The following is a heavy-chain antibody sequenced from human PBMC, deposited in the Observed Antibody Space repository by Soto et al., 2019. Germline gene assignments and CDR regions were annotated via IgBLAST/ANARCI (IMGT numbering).Heavy chain of an antibody. CDR1: GFTFSDYY. Sequence: QVQLVESGGGLVKPGGSLRLCCAASGFTFSDYYMSWIRQAPGKGLEWVSYISSSGSTIYYADSVKGRFTISRDNAKNSQYLQMNRIRAEDTDVYYCARVDDIVVVPAGKPNAFDIWGQGTMVTGSS. V-gene: IGHV3-11*01. CDR2: ISSSGSTI. CDR3: ARVDDIVVVPAGKPNAFDI. D-gene: IGHD2-2*01. J-gene: IGHJ3*02.